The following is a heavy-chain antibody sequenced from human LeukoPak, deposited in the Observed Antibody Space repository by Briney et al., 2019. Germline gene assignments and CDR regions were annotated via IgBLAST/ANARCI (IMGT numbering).Heavy chain of an antibody. CDR1: GYTSTSYD. J-gene: IGHJ6*02. CDR2: MNPNSGNT. CDR3: ARELSLRLGYYYYGMDV. D-gene: IGHD5/OR15-5a*01. Sequence: ASVKVSCKASGYTSTSYDINWVRQATGQGLEWMGWMNPNSGNTGYAQKFQGRVTMTRNTSISTAYMEVSSLRSEDTAVYYCARELSLRLGYYYYGMDVWGQGTTVTVSS. V-gene: IGHV1-8*01.